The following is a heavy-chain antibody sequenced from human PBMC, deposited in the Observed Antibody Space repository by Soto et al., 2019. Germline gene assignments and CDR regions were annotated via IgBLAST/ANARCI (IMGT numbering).Heavy chain of an antibody. CDR2: TRNKANCHTT. J-gene: IGHJ4*02. CDR1: GFIFSDHY. CDR3: ARATTVTDY. V-gene: IGHV3-72*01. Sequence: GGSLRLSCAASGFIFSDHYMDWVRQAPGKGLEWVGRTRNKANCHTTEYAASVKGRFTISRDDSKNSLYLQMNSLKIEDTAVYYCARATTVTDYWGQGTLVTVSS. D-gene: IGHD4-17*01.